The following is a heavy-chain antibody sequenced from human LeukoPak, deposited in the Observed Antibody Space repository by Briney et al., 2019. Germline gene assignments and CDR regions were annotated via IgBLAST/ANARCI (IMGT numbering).Heavy chain of an antibody. CDR1: GFTFDDYA. CDR2: ISWNSGSI. D-gene: IGHD5-18*01. Sequence: GGSLRLSCAASGFTFDDYAMHWVRQAPGKGLEWVSGISWNSGSIGYADSVKGRFTISRDSAKNSLYLQMNSLRAEDMALYYCAKAGGYSYGLDAFDIWGQGTMVTVSS. J-gene: IGHJ3*02. V-gene: IGHV3-9*03. CDR3: AKAGGYSYGLDAFDI.